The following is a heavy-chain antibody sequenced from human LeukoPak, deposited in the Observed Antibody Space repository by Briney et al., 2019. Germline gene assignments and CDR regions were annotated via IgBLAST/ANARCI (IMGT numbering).Heavy chain of an antibody. J-gene: IGHJ4*02. CDR2: ISDSGGTI. D-gene: IGHD5-18*01. CDR1: GFTIGSYT. CDR3: SRDGGSGYSFGPNFDY. Sequence: GGSLRLSCAASGFTIGSYTMTWVRQAPGKGLEWGSYISDSGGTIYYADSVKGRFTISRANAKNSLYLKMNSLKDADTAVYSCSRDGGSGYSFGPNFDYWGQGILVTVSS. V-gene: IGHV3-48*02.